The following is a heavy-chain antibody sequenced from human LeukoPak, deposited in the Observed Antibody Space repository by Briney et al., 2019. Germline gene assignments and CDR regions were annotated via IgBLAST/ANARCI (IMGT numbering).Heavy chain of an antibody. J-gene: IGHJ4*02. CDR2: TYYRSKWYY. D-gene: IGHD2-21*02. CDR3: ASIVVVTPYFDY. CDR1: GDSVSRNTAG. Sequence: SQTLSLTCAISGDSVSRNTAGWNWIRQSPSRGLEWLGRTYYRSKWYYDFAPSVRNRITINPDTSKNQFSLKLSSVTAADTAVYYCASIVVVTPYFDYWGQGTLVTVSS. V-gene: IGHV6-1*01.